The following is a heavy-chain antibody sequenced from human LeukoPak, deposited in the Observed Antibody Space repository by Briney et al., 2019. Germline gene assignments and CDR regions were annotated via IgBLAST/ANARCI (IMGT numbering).Heavy chain of an antibody. J-gene: IGHJ4*02. V-gene: IGHV3-33*06. Sequence: QPGGSLGLSCAASGFIFNRFGMHWVRQAPGRGLEWVAVIYFDGSDEYYADSVKGRFTISRDNSKNTLHLQMSSLRAEDTALYYCAKEGTHYDAVWGTYRSYYFDHWGQGTLVTVSS. CDR2: IYFDGSDE. CDR3: AKEGTHYDAVWGTYRSYYFDH. CDR1: GFIFNRFG. D-gene: IGHD3-16*02.